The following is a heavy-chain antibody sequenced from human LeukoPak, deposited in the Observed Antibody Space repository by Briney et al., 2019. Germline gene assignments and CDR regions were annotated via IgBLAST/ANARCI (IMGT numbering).Heavy chain of an antibody. J-gene: IGHJ4*02. CDR1: GYTFTSYY. V-gene: IGHV1-46*01. CDR2: INPSGGDT. CDR3: AREVMDNLRFDY. Sequence: GASVKVSCKASGYTFTSYYMRWVRQAPGHGLEWMGIINPSGGDTSYAQKFQGRLTMTRDTSTDTVYMELTSLRSEDTAVYYCAREVMDNLRFDYWGQGTLVTVSS. D-gene: IGHD1-14*01.